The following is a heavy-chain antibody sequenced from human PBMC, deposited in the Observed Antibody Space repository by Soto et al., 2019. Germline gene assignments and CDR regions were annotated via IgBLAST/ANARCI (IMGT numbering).Heavy chain of an antibody. V-gene: IGHV3-74*01. Sequence: GGSLRLSCAASGFTFSTYWMEWVRQAPGEGLVWVSQISNDGTTTVYADSVKGRFTVSRDNAKNTVYLQMNSLRVEDTAVYYCARDRGRLFDIWGQGTMVTVSS. CDR2: ISNDGTTT. D-gene: IGHD6-25*01. CDR3: ARDRGRLFDI. CDR1: GFTFSTYW. J-gene: IGHJ3*02.